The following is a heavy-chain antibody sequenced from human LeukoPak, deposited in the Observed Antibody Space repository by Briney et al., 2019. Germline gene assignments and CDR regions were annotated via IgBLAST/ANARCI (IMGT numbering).Heavy chain of an antibody. CDR2: INPYIGGT. D-gene: IGHD4-23*01. CDR3: ARDVRWYLFDY. Sequence: APVKVSCKASRYTFTRYYMQLVRQAAGHGLECMGWINPYIGGTKFAPTLHGRVTMSRDPSISTAYMELSRRRSDDTAVYYCARDVRWYLFDYWGQGTLVTVSS. CDR1: RYTFTRYY. J-gene: IGHJ4*02. V-gene: IGHV1-2*02.